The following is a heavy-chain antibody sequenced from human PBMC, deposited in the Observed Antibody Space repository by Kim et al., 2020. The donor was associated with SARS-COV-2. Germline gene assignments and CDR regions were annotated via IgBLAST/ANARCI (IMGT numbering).Heavy chain of an antibody. V-gene: IGHV1-3*01. D-gene: IGHD3-10*01. J-gene: IGHJ5*02. Sequence: ASVKVSCKPSGYTFDTFSLYWLRQAPGQRFEWMGWVNGGNGNTRYSQNFQGRLTITRDTSASASYMELTSLTSEDTAVYYCAREGSGCYNWLDPWGQGTLVTVSS. CDR3: AREGSGCYNWLDP. CDR1: GYTFDTFS. CDR2: VNGGNGNT.